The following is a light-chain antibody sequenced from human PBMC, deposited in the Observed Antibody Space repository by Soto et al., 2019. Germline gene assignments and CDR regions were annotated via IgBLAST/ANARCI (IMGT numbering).Light chain of an antibody. CDR3: SSYTSSNTLEV. CDR1: SSDVGGSNY. J-gene: IGLJ1*01. CDR2: VVN. V-gene: IGLV2-14*01. Sequence: QSVLIQPASVSGSPGQSITISCTGTSSDVGGSNYVSWYQHHPHRAPKLLIYVVNYRPSGVSNRFSGSKSGNTASLTISGLQAEDEADYYCSSYTSSNTLEVFGVGTKLTVL.